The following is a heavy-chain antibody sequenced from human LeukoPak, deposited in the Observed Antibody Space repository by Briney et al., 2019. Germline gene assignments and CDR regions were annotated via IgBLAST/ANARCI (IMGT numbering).Heavy chain of an antibody. J-gene: IGHJ6*03. CDR1: GFTFSSYA. D-gene: IGHD3-3*01. CDR3: ARGTTYYDFWSGEAELGSPWNYYMDV. CDR2: ISSNGGST. V-gene: IGHV3-64*01. Sequence: PGGSLRLSCAASGFTFSSYAMHWVRQAPGKGLEYVSAISSNGGSTYYANSVKGRFTISRDNSKNTLYLQMGSLRAEDMAVYYCARGTTYYDFWSGEAELGSPWNYYMDVWGKGTTVTVSS.